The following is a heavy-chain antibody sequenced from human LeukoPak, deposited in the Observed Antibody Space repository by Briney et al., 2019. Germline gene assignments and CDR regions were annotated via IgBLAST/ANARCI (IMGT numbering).Heavy chain of an antibody. CDR1: GYTFTSYD. D-gene: IGHD3-3*01. Sequence: ASVKVSCKASGYTFTSYDINWVRQAPGQGLEWMGWINPNSGGTNYAQKFQGRVTMTRDTSISTAYMELSRLRSDDTAVYYCARERFLEWLSPLFDYWGQGTLVTVSS. V-gene: IGHV1-2*02. J-gene: IGHJ4*02. CDR3: ARERFLEWLSPLFDY. CDR2: INPNSGGT.